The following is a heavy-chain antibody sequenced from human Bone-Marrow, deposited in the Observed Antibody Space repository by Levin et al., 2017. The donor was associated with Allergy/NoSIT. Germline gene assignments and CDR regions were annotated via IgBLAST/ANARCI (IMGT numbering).Heavy chain of an antibody. CDR3: GGGRIVFYFYPYMDV. Sequence: GASVKVSCKASGGSLSNYVVSWVRQAPGQSLEWMGGIIPLSGTTNYAQNFQGRVTITADKSTNTAYMELSSLRSDDAAVYYCGGGRIVFYFYPYMDVWGNGTTVIVSS. CDR1: GGSLSNYV. D-gene: IGHD1-26*01. J-gene: IGHJ6*03. V-gene: IGHV1-69*06. CDR2: IIPLSGTT.